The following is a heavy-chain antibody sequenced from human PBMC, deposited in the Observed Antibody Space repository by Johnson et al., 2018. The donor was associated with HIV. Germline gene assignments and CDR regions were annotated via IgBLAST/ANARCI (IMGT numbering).Heavy chain of an antibody. CDR3: AKGDWNDVQDAFDM. CDR1: GFTFSSYE. V-gene: IGHV3-48*03. D-gene: IGHD1-1*01. J-gene: IGHJ3*02. CDR2: ISSSGSTI. Sequence: EQLVESGGGLVQPGGSLRLSCAASGFTFSSYEMNWVRQAPGKGLEWVSYISSSGSTIYYTDSVKGRFTMSRDNAKNSLYLQINSLRAEDTAVYYCAKGDWNDVQDAFDMWGQGTMVTVSS.